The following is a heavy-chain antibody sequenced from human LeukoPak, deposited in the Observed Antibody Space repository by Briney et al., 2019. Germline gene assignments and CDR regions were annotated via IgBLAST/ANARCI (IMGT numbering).Heavy chain of an antibody. V-gene: IGHV4-59*12. CDR3: ARDRYGDYEPQTFDY. Sequence: SETLSLTCTVSGGSISSYYWSWIRQPPGKGLEWIGYIYYSGSTNYNPSLKSRVTISVDTSKNQFSLKLSSVTAADTAVYYCARDRYGDYEPQTFDYWGQGTLVTVSS. CDR1: GGSISSYY. D-gene: IGHD4-17*01. J-gene: IGHJ4*02. CDR2: IYYSGST.